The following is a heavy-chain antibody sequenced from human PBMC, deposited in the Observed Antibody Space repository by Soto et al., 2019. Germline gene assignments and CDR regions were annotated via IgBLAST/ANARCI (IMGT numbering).Heavy chain of an antibody. D-gene: IGHD6-19*01. Sequence: QVQLVQSGAEVKKPGASVKVSCKASGYTFTSYGISWVRQAPGQGLEWMGWISAYNGNTNYAQKLQGRVTMTTDQSGSTDYRELRSLRSDDTAVYYCARDLAVGLVDYWGQGTLVTVSS. CDR3: ARDLAVGLVDY. CDR1: GYTFTSYG. CDR2: ISAYNGNT. J-gene: IGHJ4*02. V-gene: IGHV1-18*01.